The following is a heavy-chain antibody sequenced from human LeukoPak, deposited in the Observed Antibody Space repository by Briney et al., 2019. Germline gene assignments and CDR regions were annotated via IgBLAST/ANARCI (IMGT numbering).Heavy chain of an antibody. CDR1: GFTFSNAW. CDR2: IKSKTDGGTT. CDR3: TTSPDYYGSGSYYVDNDY. V-gene: IGHV3-15*01. D-gene: IGHD3-10*01. Sequence: PGGSLRLSCAASGFTFSNAWMSWVRQAPGKGLEWVGRIKSKTDGGTTDYAAPVKGRFTISRDDSKNTLYLQMNSLKTEDTAVYYCTTSPDYYGSGSYYVDNDYWGQGTLVTVSS. J-gene: IGHJ4*02.